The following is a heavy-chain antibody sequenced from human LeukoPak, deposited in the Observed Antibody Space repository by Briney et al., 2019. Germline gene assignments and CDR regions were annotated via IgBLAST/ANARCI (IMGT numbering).Heavy chain of an antibody. CDR1: GHSISSGYY. CDR3: ARVGWLQPIDY. D-gene: IGHD5-24*01. J-gene: IGHJ4*02. Sequence: SETLSLTCSVSGHSISSGYYWGWIRQPPGKGLEWIGRIYHSGSTYYNPSLKSRITISVDTSKNQFSLKLSSVTAADTAVYYCARVGWLQPIDYWGQGTLVTVSS. CDR2: IYHSGST. V-gene: IGHV4-38-2*02.